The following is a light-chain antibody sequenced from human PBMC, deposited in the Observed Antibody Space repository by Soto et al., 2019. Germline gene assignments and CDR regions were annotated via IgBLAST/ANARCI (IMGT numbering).Light chain of an antibody. CDR3: QQRHMWPTT. V-gene: IGKV3-11*01. J-gene: IGKJ5*01. Sequence: EVVLTQSPATLSLSPVERATLSFRASQSFRGLLAWYQQKPGQAPRLLIYDAYNRATGIPPRFSGSGSGTDFTLTISSLEPEDSAVSYCQQRHMWPTTFGQETRLEIK. CDR2: DAY. CDR1: QSFRGL.